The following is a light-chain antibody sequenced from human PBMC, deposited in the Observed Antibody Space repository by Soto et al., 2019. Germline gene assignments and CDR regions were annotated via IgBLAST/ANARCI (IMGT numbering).Light chain of an antibody. V-gene: IGLV6-57*04. J-gene: IGLJ3*02. CDR3: QSCDSNNRWV. CDR2: DDN. CDR1: SGSIASNS. Sequence: NFMLTQPHSVSESPGKTITISCTRSSGSIASNSVQWYQQRPGSAPTTVIYDDNQRPSGVPDRFSGSIDSSSTSASLTISGLKTEAEADYYCQSCDSNNRWVFGGGTKLTVL.